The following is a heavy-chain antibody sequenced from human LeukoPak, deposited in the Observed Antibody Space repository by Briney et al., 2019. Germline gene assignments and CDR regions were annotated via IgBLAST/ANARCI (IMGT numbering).Heavy chain of an antibody. V-gene: IGHV3-23*01. J-gene: IGHJ4*02. Sequence: PGGSLRLSCAASGFTFSSYAISWVRQAPGKGLEWVSAISGSGGSTYYADSVKGRFTISRDNSKNTLYLQMNSLRAEDTAVYYCAKGGKVKQEWLVYNYWGQGTLVTVSS. CDR2: ISGSGGST. CDR3: AKGGKVKQEWLVYNY. CDR1: GFTFSSYA. D-gene: IGHD6-19*01.